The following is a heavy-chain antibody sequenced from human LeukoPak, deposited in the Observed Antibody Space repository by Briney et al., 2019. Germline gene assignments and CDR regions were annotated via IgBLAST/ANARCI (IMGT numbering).Heavy chain of an antibody. CDR1: GYTFTSSA. CDR2: INTNTGNP. V-gene: IGHV7-4-1*02. J-gene: IGHJ4*02. Sequence: ASVKVSCKASGYTFTSSAMNWVRQAPGQGLEWMGWINTNTGNPTYAQGFTERFVFSLDTSVSTAYLQITGLKAEDIAVYYCAREGLEGDYWGQGTLVTVSS. CDR3: AREGLEGDY.